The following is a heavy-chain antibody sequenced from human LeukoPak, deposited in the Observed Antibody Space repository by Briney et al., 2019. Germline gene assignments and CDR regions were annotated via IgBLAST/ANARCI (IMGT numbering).Heavy chain of an antibody. J-gene: IGHJ4*02. Sequence: GGSLTLSCAASGFTFSSYGMHWVRQAPGKGLEWVAVIWYDGSNKYYADSVKGRFTISRDNSKNTLYLQMNSLRAEDTAVYYCARDYSGYYTFDYWGQGTLVTVSS. CDR3: ARDYSGYYTFDY. D-gene: IGHD3-22*01. CDR1: GFTFSSYG. V-gene: IGHV3-33*01. CDR2: IWYDGSNK.